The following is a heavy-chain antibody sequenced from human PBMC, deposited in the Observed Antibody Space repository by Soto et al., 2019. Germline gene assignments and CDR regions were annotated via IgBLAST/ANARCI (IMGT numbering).Heavy chain of an antibody. D-gene: IGHD3-9*01. V-gene: IGHV2-5*01. Sequence: QITLKESGPSLVKPTQTLTLTCTFSGFSLTNTGVTVGWIRQPPRTALQWLALVYWHDDKRYNPSLRTRLTIAKYTSKNRVVLTLANVGPVDTATYYCAHSHFEILTGPFDSWGRGTLVTVSS. CDR2: VYWHDDK. J-gene: IGHJ5*01. CDR3: AHSHFEILTGPFDS. CDR1: GFSLTNTGVT.